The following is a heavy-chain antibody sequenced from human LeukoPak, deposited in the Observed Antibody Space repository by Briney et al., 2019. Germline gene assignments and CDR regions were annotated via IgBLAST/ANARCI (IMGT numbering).Heavy chain of an antibody. CDR3: AREYYDFWSGSENWFDP. CDR2: IYSDGSNK. Sequence: GGSLRLSCVASGITFTAAGMHWVRQTPGKGLEWVAFIYSDGSNKYYTDSVKGRFTISRDDSRDTVYLQMNGLRTEDTAVYYCAREYYDFWSGSENWFDPWGQGTLVTVST. CDR1: GITFTAAG. V-gene: IGHV3-30*19. D-gene: IGHD3-3*01. J-gene: IGHJ5*02.